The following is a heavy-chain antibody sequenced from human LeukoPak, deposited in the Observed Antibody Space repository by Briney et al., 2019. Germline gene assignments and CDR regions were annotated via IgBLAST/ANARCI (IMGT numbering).Heavy chain of an antibody. Sequence: GGSLRLSCAAAGFTFSDYYMSWVRQAPGKGLEWVANIKQDGSEKYYVDSVKGRFTISRDSAKNSLYLQMNSLRAEDTAVYYCAREGRIAARRTVNAFDIWGQGTMVTVSS. CDR3: AREGRIAARRTVNAFDI. J-gene: IGHJ3*02. D-gene: IGHD6-6*01. CDR2: IKQDGSEK. CDR1: GFTFSDYY. V-gene: IGHV3-7*01.